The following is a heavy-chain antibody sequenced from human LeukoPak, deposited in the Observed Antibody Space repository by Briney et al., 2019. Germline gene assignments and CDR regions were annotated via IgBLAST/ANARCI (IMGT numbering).Heavy chain of an antibody. Sequence: SETLSLTCTVSGGSISSYYWSWIRQPPGKGLEWIGEINHSGSTNYNPSLKSRVTISVDTSKNQFSLKLSSVTAADTAVYYCARRPRSGYFENWFDPWGQGTLVTVSS. V-gene: IGHV4-34*01. CDR2: INHSGST. CDR3: ARRPRSGYFENWFDP. D-gene: IGHD3-3*01. CDR1: GGSISSYY. J-gene: IGHJ5*02.